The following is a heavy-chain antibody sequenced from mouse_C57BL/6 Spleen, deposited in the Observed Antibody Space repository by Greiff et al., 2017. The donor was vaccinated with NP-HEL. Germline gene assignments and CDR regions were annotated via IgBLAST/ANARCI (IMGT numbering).Heavy chain of an antibody. D-gene: IGHD2-2*01. V-gene: IGHV1-47*01. CDR1: GYTFTTYP. CDR2: FHPYNDDT. CDR3: ARSGYDAYFDY. Sequence: VQLVESGAELVKPGASVKMSCKASGYTFTTYPMEWVKQNPGKSLEWIGNFHPYNDDTKYNEKFKGKATLTVEKSSSTVYLELNRLTSDDSAVYFCARSGYDAYFDYWGQGTTLTVSS. J-gene: IGHJ2*01.